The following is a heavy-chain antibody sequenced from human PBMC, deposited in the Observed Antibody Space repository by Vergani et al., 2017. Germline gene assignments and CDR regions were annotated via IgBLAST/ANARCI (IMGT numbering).Heavy chain of an antibody. J-gene: IGHJ4*02. V-gene: IGHV3-9*01. D-gene: IGHD2-2*02. CDR1: GFTFDDYA. Sequence: EVQLVESGGGLVQPGRSLRLSCAASGFTFDDYAMHWVRQAPGKGLEWVSGISWNSGSIGYADSVKGRFTISRDNANNSLYLQMNSLRAEDTALYYCAKSGGYCSSTSCYTSYYFDYWGQGTLVTVSS. CDR3: AKSGGYCSSTSCYTSYYFDY. CDR2: ISWNSGSI.